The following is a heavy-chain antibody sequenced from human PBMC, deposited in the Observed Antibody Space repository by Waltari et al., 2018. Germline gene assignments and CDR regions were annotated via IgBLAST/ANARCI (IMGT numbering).Heavy chain of an antibody. J-gene: IGHJ4*02. Sequence: QLQLQESGPGLVKPSETLSLTCTVSGGSISSSSYYWGWIRQPPGKGLEWIGSIYYSGSTYYNPSLNSRVTISVDTSKNQFSLKLSSVTAADTAVYYCARLYSSGPSDYWGQGTLVTVSS. D-gene: IGHD6-19*01. CDR2: IYYSGST. CDR3: ARLYSSGPSDY. V-gene: IGHV4-39*01. CDR1: GGSISSSSYY.